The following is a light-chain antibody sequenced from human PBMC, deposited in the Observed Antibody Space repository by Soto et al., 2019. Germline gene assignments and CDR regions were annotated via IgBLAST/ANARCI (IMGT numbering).Light chain of an antibody. CDR1: QSVSSN. CDR2: ATS. J-gene: IGKJ5*01. Sequence: IVVTQSPCTLSLSPGERATLSCRASQSVSSNLAWYQQKPGQTPRLLIYATSTRATGIPGRFSGSGSGTEFTLSISSLQSEDFAVYYCQQYSNWPPITFGQGTRLEIK. V-gene: IGKV3-15*01. CDR3: QQYSNWPPIT.